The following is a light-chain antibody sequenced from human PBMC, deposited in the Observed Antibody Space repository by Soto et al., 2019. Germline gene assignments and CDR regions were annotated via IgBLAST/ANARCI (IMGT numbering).Light chain of an antibody. J-gene: IGKJ1*01. V-gene: IGKV2-29*01. CDR3: QQYGSSPRT. CDR1: QRLLYGDGKTY. CDR2: GAS. Sequence: DVVVTQGPLSLSVTPGQPSSVSCKSGQRLLYGDGKTYLFWYLQKPGQPPQLLIYGASSRATGIPDRFSGSGSGTDFTLTISRMEPEDFAVYCCQQYGSSPRTFGQGTKVDI.